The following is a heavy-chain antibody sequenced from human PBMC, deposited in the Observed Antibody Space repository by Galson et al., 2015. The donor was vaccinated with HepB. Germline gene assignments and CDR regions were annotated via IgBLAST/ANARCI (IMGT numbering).Heavy chain of an antibody. Sequence: SLRLSCAASGFTFSDYYMSWIRQAPGKGLEWVSYISSSSSYTNYADSVKGRFTISRDNAKNSLYLQMNSLRAEDTAVYYRARVRDGYQIGYYFDYWGQGTLVTVSS. D-gene: IGHD5-24*01. CDR3: ARVRDGYQIGYYFDY. CDR2: ISSSSSYT. J-gene: IGHJ4*02. CDR1: GFTFSDYY. V-gene: IGHV3-11*06.